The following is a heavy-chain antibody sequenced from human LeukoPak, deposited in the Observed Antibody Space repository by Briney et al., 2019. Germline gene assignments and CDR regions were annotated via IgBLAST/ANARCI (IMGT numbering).Heavy chain of an antibody. Sequence: GGSLRLSCAASGFTFSDYSMNWVRQAPGKGLEWISYIGIDSGNTNYADSVKGRFTISGDKAKNSLYLQMNSLRVEDTAVYYCTRDHKYAFDNWGQGTLVTVSS. CDR3: TRDHKYAFDN. CDR1: GFTFSDYS. J-gene: IGHJ4*02. V-gene: IGHV3-48*01. D-gene: IGHD2-2*01. CDR2: IGIDSGNT.